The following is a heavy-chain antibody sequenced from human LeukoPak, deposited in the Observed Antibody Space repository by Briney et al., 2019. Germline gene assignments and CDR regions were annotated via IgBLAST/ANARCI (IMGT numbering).Heavy chain of an antibody. Sequence: GGSLRLSCAASGFTFSSYSMNWVRQAPGKGLEWVSSISSSSSYIYYADSVKGRFTISRDNAKNSLYLQMNSLRAEDTAVYYCARDEVDTAMVYFDYWGQGTLVTVSS. CDR2: ISSSSSYI. CDR3: ARDEVDTAMVYFDY. J-gene: IGHJ4*02. D-gene: IGHD5-18*01. V-gene: IGHV3-21*01. CDR1: GFTFSSYS.